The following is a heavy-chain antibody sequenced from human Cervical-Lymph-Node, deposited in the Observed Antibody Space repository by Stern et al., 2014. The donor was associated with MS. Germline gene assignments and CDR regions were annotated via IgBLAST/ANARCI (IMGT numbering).Heavy chain of an antibody. CDR2: IWYDGSNK. CDR1: GFTFSSYG. CDR3: ARAVAERGYYFDY. D-gene: IGHD6-19*01. J-gene: IGHJ4*02. Sequence: VQLVESGGGVVQPGRSLRLSCAAPGFTFSSYGMHWVRQAPGKGLEWVAVIWYDGSNKYYADSVKGRFTISRDNSKNTLYLQMNSLRAEDTAVYYCARAVAERGYYFDYWGQGTLVTVSS. V-gene: IGHV3-33*01.